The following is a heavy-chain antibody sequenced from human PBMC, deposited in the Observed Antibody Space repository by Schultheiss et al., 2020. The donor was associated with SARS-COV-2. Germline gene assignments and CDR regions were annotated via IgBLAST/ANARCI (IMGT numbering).Heavy chain of an antibody. Sequence: SETLSLTCTVSGGSISSGDYYWSWIRQPPGKGLEWIGYIYYSGSTYYNPSLKSRVTISVDRSKNQFSLKLSSVTAADTAVYYCARGGYYYDSSGGEDFQHWGQGTLVTVSS. D-gene: IGHD3-22*01. CDR2: IYYSGST. V-gene: IGHV4-30-4*01. CDR1: GGSISSGDYY. J-gene: IGHJ1*01. CDR3: ARGGYYYDSSGGEDFQH.